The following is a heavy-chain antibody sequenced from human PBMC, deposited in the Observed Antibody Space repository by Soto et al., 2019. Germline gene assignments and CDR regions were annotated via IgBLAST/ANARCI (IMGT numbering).Heavy chain of an antibody. CDR2: IYYSGST. V-gene: IGHV4-31*03. Sequence: SETLSLTCTVSGGSISSGGYYWSWIRQHPGKGLEWIGYIYYSGSTYYNPSLKSRVTISVDTSKNQFSLKPSSVTAADTAVYYCARVGIGYYYMDVWGKGTTVTVSS. CDR3: ARVGIGYYYMDV. CDR1: GGSISSGGYY. J-gene: IGHJ6*03.